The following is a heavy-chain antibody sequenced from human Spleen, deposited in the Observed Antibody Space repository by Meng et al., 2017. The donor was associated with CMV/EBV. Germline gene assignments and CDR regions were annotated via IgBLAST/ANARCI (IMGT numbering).Heavy chain of an antibody. J-gene: IGHJ4*02. Sequence: QVQLVESGGGVVQPGRSLRLSCAASGFTLSSSAIHWVRQAPGKGLEWVAIISSDGSNRYYADSVKGRFTISRDSSKNTLYLQMNSLRAEDTAVYYCARLALSDYWGQGTLVTVSS. CDR1: GFTLSSSA. CDR3: ARLALSDY. CDR2: ISSDGSNR. V-gene: IGHV3-30-3*01.